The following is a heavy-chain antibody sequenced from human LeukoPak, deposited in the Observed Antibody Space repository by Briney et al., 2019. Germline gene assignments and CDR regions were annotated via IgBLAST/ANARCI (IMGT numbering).Heavy chain of an antibody. Sequence: GGSLRLSCVGSGFTISNYWMHWVRQAPGTGLVWVSRIHPDGSITTYADSVKGRFTISGDNAKNTLYLQMNSLRAEDTAVYYCAPQQTYSPYNWFDPWGQGTLVTVSS. CDR2: IHPDGSIT. CDR3: APQQTYSPYNWFDP. V-gene: IGHV3-74*03. CDR1: GFTISNYW. D-gene: IGHD5-12*01. J-gene: IGHJ5*02.